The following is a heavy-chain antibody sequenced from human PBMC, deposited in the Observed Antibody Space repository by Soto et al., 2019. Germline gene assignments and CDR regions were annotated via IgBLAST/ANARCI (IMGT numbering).Heavy chain of an antibody. Sequence: SVKVSCKASGGTFSSYRINWVRQAPGQGLECVGGIVPIYRTADYAQKFQGRVTITADESARTSYMELRSLKSQDTAVYYCVRDSGAKLSSSWGQGTLVTVSS. D-gene: IGHD6-13*01. CDR2: IVPIYRTA. CDR1: GGTFSSYR. V-gene: IGHV1-69*13. CDR3: VRDSGAKLSSS. J-gene: IGHJ4*02.